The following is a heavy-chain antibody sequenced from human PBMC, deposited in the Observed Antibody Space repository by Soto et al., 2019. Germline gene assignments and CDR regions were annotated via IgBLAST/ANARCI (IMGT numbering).Heavy chain of an antibody. V-gene: IGHV4-31*03. D-gene: IGHD7-27*01. Sequence: QVHLQESGPGLVRPSQSLSLTCTVSGDSMGTGGHYYNWIRQVPGKGLEWIGYIYYSGATHYSPSIRARATISRDTSKNQFSLTLISVTAADTALYYCARDTDLRPTVWGYWGQGIQVTVSS. CDR2: IYYSGAT. CDR3: ARDTDLRPTVWGY. CDR1: GDSMGTGGHY. J-gene: IGHJ4*02.